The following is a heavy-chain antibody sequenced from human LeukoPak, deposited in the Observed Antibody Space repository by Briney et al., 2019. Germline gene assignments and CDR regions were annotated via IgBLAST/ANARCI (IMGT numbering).Heavy chain of an antibody. CDR3: ARDRRPTIYGGLDS. CDR2: IKQDGSDN. Sequence: GGSLRLSCAASGFTFSDYYMSWIRQAPGKGPEGVANIKQDGSDNFYADSVKGRFTISRDNAENSLYLQMNSLRIEDTAVYYCARDRRPTIYGGLDSWGQGTVVTVSS. CDR1: GFTFSDYY. J-gene: IGHJ5*01. V-gene: IGHV3-7*01. D-gene: IGHD3-10*02.